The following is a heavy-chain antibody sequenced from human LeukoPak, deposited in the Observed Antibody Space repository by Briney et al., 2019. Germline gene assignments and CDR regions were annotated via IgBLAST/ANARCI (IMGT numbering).Heavy chain of an antibody. CDR3: ARRAGGYSHPYDY. J-gene: IGHJ4*02. CDR1: GFTVSGNY. D-gene: IGHD4-23*01. V-gene: IGHV3-53*01. CDR2: IYSDDTT. Sequence: PGGSLRLSCAVSGFTVSGNYMSWIRPAPGKGLEWVSLIYSDDTTLYADSVKGRFTISRDISKNTWYLQMSSLRAEDTAVYYCARRAGGYSHPYDYWGQGGVVTVSS.